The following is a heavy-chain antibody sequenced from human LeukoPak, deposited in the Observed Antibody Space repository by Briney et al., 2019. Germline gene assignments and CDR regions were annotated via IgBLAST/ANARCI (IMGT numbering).Heavy chain of an antibody. Sequence: QPGGTLRLSCAASGFTFSSYGMSWVRQAPGKGLEWVSAISGSGGSTYYADSVKGRFTISRDNSKNTLYLQMNSLRAEDTAVYYCAKEWYYDSSGYYSLDYWGQGTLVTVSS. CDR3: AKEWYYDSSGYYSLDY. D-gene: IGHD3-22*01. J-gene: IGHJ4*02. CDR2: ISGSGGST. CDR1: GFTFSSYG. V-gene: IGHV3-23*01.